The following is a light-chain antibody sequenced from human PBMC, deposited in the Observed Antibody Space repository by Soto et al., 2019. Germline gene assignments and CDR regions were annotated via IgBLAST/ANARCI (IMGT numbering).Light chain of an antibody. J-gene: IGKJ1*01. CDR1: QSVRSW. V-gene: IGKV3-11*01. CDR3: QQRSNWPWT. CDR2: GAS. Sequence: ELVMTQSPSTLSVSSGESATRYCRASQSVRSWLAWYQHKPGQAPRLLIYGASTRATGIPARFSGSGSGTDFTLTISSLEPEDFAVYYCQQRSNWPWTFGQGTKVDIK.